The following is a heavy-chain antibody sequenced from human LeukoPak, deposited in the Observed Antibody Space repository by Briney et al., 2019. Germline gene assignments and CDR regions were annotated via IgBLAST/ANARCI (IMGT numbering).Heavy chain of an antibody. CDR1: GFNFSSNH. D-gene: IGHD2-15*01. Sequence: PGGSLRLSCAASGFNFSSNHMSWVRQAPGKGLEWVSLIYISSNTYYADSVKGRFTISRDNSKNTLYLQMNSLRAEDTAVYYCARGLYCSGGSCDDYWGQGTLVTVSS. J-gene: IGHJ4*02. V-gene: IGHV3-53*01. CDR3: ARGLYCSGGSCDDY. CDR2: IYISSNT.